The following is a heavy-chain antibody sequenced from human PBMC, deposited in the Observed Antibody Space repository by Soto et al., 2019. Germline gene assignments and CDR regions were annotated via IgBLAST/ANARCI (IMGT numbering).Heavy chain of an antibody. D-gene: IGHD2-2*01. V-gene: IGHV4-39*01. CDR1: GGSISSSSYS. CDR2: IYYSGST. CDR3: GRQPGHCGSTTCFGYYSVDV. J-gene: IGHJ6*02. Sequence: QLQLQESGPRLVKPSETLSLTCSVSGGSISSSSYSWGWIRQPPGKGLEWIGTIYYSGSTHYNPPLDGRVAISADTPNNQLSLRLSSVTAADTAVYYCGRQPGHCGSTTCFGYYSVDVWGQGTTVTVS.